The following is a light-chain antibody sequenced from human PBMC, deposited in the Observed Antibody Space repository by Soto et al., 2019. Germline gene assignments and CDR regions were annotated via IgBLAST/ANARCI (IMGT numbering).Light chain of an antibody. J-gene: IGKJ2*01. CDR3: QQYDNWPPYT. V-gene: IGKV3-15*01. Sequence: EIVITQSPATLSVSPGERATLSCRASQSVSSGLAWYQQKPGQAPRLLIYDASTRATGIPARFSGNGSGTEFTLTISGLQSEDFAVYYCQQYDNWPPYTFGQGTQLEIK. CDR2: DAS. CDR1: QSVSSG.